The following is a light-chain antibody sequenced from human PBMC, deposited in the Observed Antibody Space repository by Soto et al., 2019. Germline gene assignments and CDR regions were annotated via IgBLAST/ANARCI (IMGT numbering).Light chain of an antibody. Sequence: DIQMTQSPSAMSASVGDRVTITCRASQGISNYLAWFQQKPGKVPKRLIYGASSLQSGVPSRFSGTGSGTEFTLTISSLQPDDFATYYCQQYNSYSFGQGTKVDI. CDR1: QGISNY. V-gene: IGKV1-17*03. CDR3: QQYNSYS. J-gene: IGKJ1*01. CDR2: GAS.